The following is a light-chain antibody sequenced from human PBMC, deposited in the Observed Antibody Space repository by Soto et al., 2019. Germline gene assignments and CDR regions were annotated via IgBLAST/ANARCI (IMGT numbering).Light chain of an antibody. CDR2: AAS. CDR1: QAINSN. V-gene: IGKV3-15*01. Sequence: EIVLTQAPATLSVSPGERATLSCRASQAINSNLAWYQQRPGQAPRLVIYAASTRATGIPARSSGSGSGTEFTLTISSLQSEDFALYYCQQYNKWPSLTFGGGTKWIS. J-gene: IGKJ4*01. CDR3: QQYNKWPSLT.